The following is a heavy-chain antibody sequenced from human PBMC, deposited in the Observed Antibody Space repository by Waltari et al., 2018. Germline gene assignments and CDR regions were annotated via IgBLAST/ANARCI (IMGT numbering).Heavy chain of an antibody. J-gene: IGHJ4*02. D-gene: IGHD3-10*01. CDR2: IKSSTSGGAA. V-gene: IGHV3-15*01. CDR3: VADISEIGRGEFDY. CDR1: GFHYISAC. Sequence: EVQLVQPGGGFVYAGGSLRLSCEASGFHYISACMRWFRQAPGKGLEWVGLIKSSTSGGAADYGAPVKGRFTISRDDSQNTHFLQMNSLKVEDTAVYYCVADISEIGRGEFDYWAQGTLVTVSS.